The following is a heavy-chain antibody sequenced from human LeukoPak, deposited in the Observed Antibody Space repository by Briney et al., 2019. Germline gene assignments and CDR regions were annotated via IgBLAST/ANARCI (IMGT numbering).Heavy chain of an antibody. J-gene: IGHJ6*02. CDR2: IYFDGST. CDR3: ARRSHCTGSSCPSV. Sequence: SETLSLTCTISGDSIGSSHYYWVWIRQRPGKGLEWVGSIYFDGSTYYNPALKSRVTIFSDTSKVQFSPKLSSVTATDTAVYYCARRSHCTGSSCPSVWGQGTTVTVSS. D-gene: IGHD2-15*01. CDR1: GDSIGSSHYY. V-gene: IGHV4-39*01.